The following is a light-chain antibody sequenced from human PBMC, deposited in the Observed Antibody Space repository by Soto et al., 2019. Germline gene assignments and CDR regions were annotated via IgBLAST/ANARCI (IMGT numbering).Light chain of an antibody. CDR2: GAS. CDR1: HSVSSN. V-gene: IGKV3-15*01. Sequence: EILMTQSPATLSVSPGETATLSCRASHSVSSNLAWYQQKPGQAPRLLIYGASTRATGIPARFSGSGSGTEFTLTISGLQSEDLAVYYCQQYSNWYTFGQGTKLEVK. J-gene: IGKJ2*01. CDR3: QQYSNWYT.